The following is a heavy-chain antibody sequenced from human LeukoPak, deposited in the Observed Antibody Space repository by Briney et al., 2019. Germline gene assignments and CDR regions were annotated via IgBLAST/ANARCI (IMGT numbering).Heavy chain of an antibody. CDR3: ARSLGDYYGSGIAFDI. Sequence: GESLRISCKGSGSRFTSYWISWVRQMPGKGLECMGRIDPSDSYTNYSPSFQGHVTISADKSISTAYLQWSSLKASDTAMYYCARSLGDYYGSGIAFDIWGQGTMVTVSS. J-gene: IGHJ3*02. CDR2: IDPSDSYT. CDR1: GSRFTSYW. D-gene: IGHD3-10*01. V-gene: IGHV5-10-1*01.